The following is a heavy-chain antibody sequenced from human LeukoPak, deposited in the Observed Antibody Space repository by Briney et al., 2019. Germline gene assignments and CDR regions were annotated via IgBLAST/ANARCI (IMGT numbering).Heavy chain of an antibody. J-gene: IGHJ4*02. CDR1: GFTFSSSW. Sequence: GGSLRLSCVASGFTFSSSWMSWVRQGPGKGPEWVANMNQDGSRKYYVDSVKGRFTISRDNAKNSLFLQMNGLRDEDTAVYYCARLPSYGSGRDYWGQGTLVTVSS. V-gene: IGHV3-7*01. D-gene: IGHD5-18*01. CDR2: MNQDGSRK. CDR3: ARLPSYGSGRDY.